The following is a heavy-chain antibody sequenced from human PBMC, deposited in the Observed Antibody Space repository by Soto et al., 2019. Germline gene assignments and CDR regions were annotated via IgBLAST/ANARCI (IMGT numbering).Heavy chain of an antibody. J-gene: IGHJ4*02. CDR2: FTSGGST. D-gene: IGHD6-19*01. CDR3: ARTDKYNSQSSGWANRFDY. Sequence: EVQLLESGGDLVQPGGSLRLSCAASGFIFSNYAMTWVRQAPGKGPEWVSTFTSGGSTYYRDTVKGRFTISRDNSKNNLYLQMNILRAEDTAVYYCARTDKYNSQSSGWANRFDYWGQRTLVTVPS. CDR1: GFIFSNYA. V-gene: IGHV3-23*01.